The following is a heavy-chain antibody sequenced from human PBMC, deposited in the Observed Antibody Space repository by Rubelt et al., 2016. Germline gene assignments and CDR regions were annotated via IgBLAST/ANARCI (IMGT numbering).Heavy chain of an antibody. CDR1: GGSFSGYY. CDR3: ARALFRRRDAFDI. Sequence: QVQLQQWGAGLLKPSETLSLTCAVYGGSFSGYYWSWIRQPPGKGLEWIGEINHSGSTNYNPSLKSRVTISVDTSKNQFSLKLSSVTAADTAVYYCARALFRRRDAFDIWGQGTMVTVSS. D-gene: IGHD2-21*01. V-gene: IGHV4-34*01. CDR2: INHSGST. J-gene: IGHJ3*02.